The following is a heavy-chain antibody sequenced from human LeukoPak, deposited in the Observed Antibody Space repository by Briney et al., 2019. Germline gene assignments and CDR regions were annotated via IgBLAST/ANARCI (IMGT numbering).Heavy chain of an antibody. CDR3: ARASGSYYGRGHYFDY. V-gene: IGHV4-61*02. CDR2: IYTSGST. J-gene: IGHJ4*02. CDR1: GGSISSGSYY. D-gene: IGHD1-26*01. Sequence: SQTLSLTCTVSGGSISSGSYYWSWIRQPAGKGLEWIGRIYTSGSTNYNPSLKSRVTLSVDTSKNQFSLKLSSVTAADTAVYYCARASGSYYGRGHYFDYWVQGTLVTVSS.